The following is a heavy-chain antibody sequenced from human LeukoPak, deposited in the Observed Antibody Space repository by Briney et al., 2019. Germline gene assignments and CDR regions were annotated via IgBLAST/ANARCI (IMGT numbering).Heavy chain of an antibody. J-gene: IGHJ4*02. CDR3: ARGPGEKGYCSSTSCSDY. V-gene: IGHV3-7*01. CDR1: GFTFSDYY. CDR2: IKQDGSEK. D-gene: IGHD2-2*01. Sequence: GGALRLSCAASGFTFSDYYMSWVRQAPGKGLEWVANIKQDGSEKYYVDSVKGRFTISRDNAKNSLYLQMNSLRAEDTAVYYCARGPGEKGYCSSTSCSDYWGQGTLVTVSS.